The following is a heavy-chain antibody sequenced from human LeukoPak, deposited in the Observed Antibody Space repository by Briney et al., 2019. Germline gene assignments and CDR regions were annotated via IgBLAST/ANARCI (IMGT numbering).Heavy chain of an antibody. D-gene: IGHD6-13*01. Sequence: GGSLRLSCAASGFTFSDYYMSWIRQAPGKGLEWVSYISSSSSYTNYADSVKGRFTISRDNAKNSLYLQMNSLRAEDTAVYYCARGAAAGTQSFDDAFDIWGQGTMVTVSS. CDR3: ARGAAAGTQSFDDAFDI. V-gene: IGHV3-11*06. CDR1: GFTFSDYY. J-gene: IGHJ3*02. CDR2: ISSSSSYT.